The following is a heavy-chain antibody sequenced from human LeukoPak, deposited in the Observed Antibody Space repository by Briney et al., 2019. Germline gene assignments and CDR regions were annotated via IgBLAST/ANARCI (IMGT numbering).Heavy chain of an antibody. V-gene: IGHV4-34*01. CDR3: ASRHPHTRPLDY. Sequence: SETLSLTCAVYGGSFSGYYWSWIRQPPGKGLEWIGEINHSGSTNYNPSLKSRVTISVDTSKNQFSLKLSSVTAADTAVYYCASRHPHTRPLDYWGQGTLVTVSS. D-gene: IGHD3-3*01. CDR2: INHSGST. J-gene: IGHJ4*02. CDR1: GGSFSGYY.